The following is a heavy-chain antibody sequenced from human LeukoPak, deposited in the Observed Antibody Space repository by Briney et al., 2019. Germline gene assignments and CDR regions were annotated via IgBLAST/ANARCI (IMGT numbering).Heavy chain of an antibody. V-gene: IGHV1-2*06. CDR3: TREDDSSGYRPFDI. CDR1: GYTFTGYY. Sequence: EASVKVSCKVSGYTFTGYYIHWVRQAPGQGLEWMGRINPNSGGTNYAQKFQGRVTMTRDTSISTAYMDLSSLRSDDTAVYYCTREDDSSGYRPFDIWGQGTMVTVSS. CDR2: INPNSGGT. J-gene: IGHJ3*02. D-gene: IGHD3-22*01.